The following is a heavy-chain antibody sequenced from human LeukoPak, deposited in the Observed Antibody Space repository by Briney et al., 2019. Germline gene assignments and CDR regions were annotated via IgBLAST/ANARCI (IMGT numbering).Heavy chain of an antibody. CDR2: ISGYNGNT. J-gene: IGHJ4*02. CDR3: ARDRAHGTDYFDY. CDR1: GYTFSNYG. Sequence: ASVKVSCKASGYTFSNYGITWVRQAPGQGLEWRGWISGYNGNTNYAQKLQGRVTVTTDTSTSTAYMELRSLRSDDTALYYCARDRAHGTDYFDYWGQGTLVTVSS. D-gene: IGHD3-10*01. V-gene: IGHV1-18*01.